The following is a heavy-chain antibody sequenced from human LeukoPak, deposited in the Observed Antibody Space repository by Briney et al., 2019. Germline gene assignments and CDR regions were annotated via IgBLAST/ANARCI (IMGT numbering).Heavy chain of an antibody. CDR2: MNPNSGNT. D-gene: IGHD3-10*01. Sequence: ASVKVSCKASGYTFTSYDINWVRQATGQGLEWMGWMNPNSGNTGYAQKFQGRVTMTRNTSISTAYMELSSLRSEDTAVYYCARLSRITMVRGAKGDYWGQGTLVTVSS. J-gene: IGHJ4*02. CDR3: ARLSRITMVRGAKGDY. V-gene: IGHV1-8*01. CDR1: GYTFTSYD.